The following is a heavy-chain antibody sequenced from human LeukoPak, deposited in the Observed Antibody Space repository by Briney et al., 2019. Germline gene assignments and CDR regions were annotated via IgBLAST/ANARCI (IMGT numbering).Heavy chain of an antibody. V-gene: IGHV3-7*03. J-gene: IGHJ6*04. CDR1: GFTLSNHW. Sequence: GGSLRLSCAASGFTLSNHWMTWVRQVPGRGPEWVANVNRDGSETYYLDSVKGRFTISKDNAKNSLYLQMNSLRAEDTALYHCARNNGMAVWGKGTTVIVSS. CDR2: VNRDGSET. CDR3: ARNNGMAV.